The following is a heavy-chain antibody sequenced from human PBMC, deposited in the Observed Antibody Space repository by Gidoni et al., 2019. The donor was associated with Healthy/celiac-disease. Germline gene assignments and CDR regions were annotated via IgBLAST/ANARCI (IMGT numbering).Heavy chain of an antibody. J-gene: IGHJ4*02. CDR2: ISYDGSNK. Sequence: QVQLVESGGGVVQPGRSLRLSCAASGFTFSSYGMHGVRQAPGKGLEWVAVISYDGSNKYYADSVKGRFTISRDNSKNTLYLQMNSLRAEDTAVYYCAKDFSSWYYFDYWGQGTLVTVSS. D-gene: IGHD6-13*01. V-gene: IGHV3-30*18. CDR1: GFTFSSYG. CDR3: AKDFSSWYYFDY.